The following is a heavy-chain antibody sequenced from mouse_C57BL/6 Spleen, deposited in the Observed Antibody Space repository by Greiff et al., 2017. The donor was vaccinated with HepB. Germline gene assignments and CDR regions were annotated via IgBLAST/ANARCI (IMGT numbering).Heavy chain of an antibody. Sequence: HVQLQQPGAELVKPGASVKLSCKASGYTFTSYWMQWVKQRPGQGLEWIGEIDPSDSYTNYNQKFKGKATLTVDTSSSTAYMQLSSLTSEDSAVYYCARDVNYWGQGTTLTVSS. CDR1: GYTFTSYW. CDR3: ARDVNY. J-gene: IGHJ2*01. V-gene: IGHV1-50*01. CDR2: IDPSDSYT.